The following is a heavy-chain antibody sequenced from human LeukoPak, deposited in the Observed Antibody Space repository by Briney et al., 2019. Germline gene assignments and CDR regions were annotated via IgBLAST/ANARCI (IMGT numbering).Heavy chain of an antibody. Sequence: SETLSLTCTVSGYSISSGYYWGWIRQPPGKGLEWIGSIYHSGSTYYNPSLKSRVTISVDTSKNQFSLKLSSVTAADTAVDYCAREGGSGSSNWGQGTLVTVSS. CDR3: AREGGSGSSN. V-gene: IGHV4-38-2*02. CDR2: IYHSGST. D-gene: IGHD3-10*01. J-gene: IGHJ4*02. CDR1: GYSISSGYY.